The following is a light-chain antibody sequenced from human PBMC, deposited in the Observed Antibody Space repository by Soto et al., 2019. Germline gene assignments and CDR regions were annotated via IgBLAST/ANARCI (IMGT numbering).Light chain of an antibody. CDR2: EHN. CDR1: ISNIAVNY. J-gene: IGLJ2*01. CDR3: ATWDSNLRAVV. Sequence: QSVLTQPPSVSAAPGLKVTISCSGSISNIAVNYVSWYQQVPGTAPKLLIYEHNKRPSGIPDRFSGSTSGTSATLGITGLQTGDEGDYYCATWDSNLRAVVFGGGTKLTVL. V-gene: IGLV1-51*01.